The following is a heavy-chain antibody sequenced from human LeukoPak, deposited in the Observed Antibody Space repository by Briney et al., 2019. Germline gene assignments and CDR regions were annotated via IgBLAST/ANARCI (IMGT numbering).Heavy chain of an antibody. CDR3: ARDPMAHSGYDAIPFDY. CDR1: GGSISSGGYS. J-gene: IGHJ4*02. D-gene: IGHD5-12*01. CDR2: IYYTGST. V-gene: IGHV4-30-4*07. Sequence: SQTLSPTCAVSGGSISSGGYSWSWIRQPPGKGLEWIGDIYYTGSTYYNPSLETRVTISVDTSKNQFSLKLSSVTAPDTAVYYCARDPMAHSGYDAIPFDYWGQGTLVTVSS.